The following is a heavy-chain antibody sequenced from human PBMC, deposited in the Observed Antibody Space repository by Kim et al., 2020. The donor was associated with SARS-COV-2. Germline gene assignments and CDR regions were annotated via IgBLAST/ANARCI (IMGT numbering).Heavy chain of an antibody. CDR3: ARAREKSFDY. CDR2: K. V-gene: IGHV3-33*01. J-gene: IGHJ4*02. Sequence: KNYANSVTGRITISRDNCKNTVDLQMNSLRVEDTAVYYCARAREKSFDYWGQGTLVTVSS.